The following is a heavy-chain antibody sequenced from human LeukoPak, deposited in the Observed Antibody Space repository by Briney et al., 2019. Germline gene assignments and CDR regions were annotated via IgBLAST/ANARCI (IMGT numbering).Heavy chain of an antibody. CDR2: ISGSGGST. CDR1: GFTFSSYA. CDR3: VLLQWLGDFDY. D-gene: IGHD6-19*01. V-gene: IGHV3-23*01. J-gene: IGHJ4*02. Sequence: GGSLRLSCAASGFTFSSYAMSWVRQAPGKGLQWLSAISGSGGSTYYADSVTARFTISRDNSKDTLYLQMNSLRAEDTAVYYCVLLQWLGDFDYWGQGTLVTVSS.